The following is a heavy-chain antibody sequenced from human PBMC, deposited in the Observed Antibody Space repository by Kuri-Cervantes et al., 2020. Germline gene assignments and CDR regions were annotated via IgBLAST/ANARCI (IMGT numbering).Heavy chain of an antibody. CDR3: ARVGYSYGQRVHYYYYMDV. CDR1: GYTLTDVS. CDR2: FDPEDGET. J-gene: IGHJ6*03. V-gene: IGHV1-24*01. Sequence: ASVKVSCKASGYTLTDVSIQWVRQAPGKGLEWMGGFDPEDGETNYAQKFQGRVTITTDESTSTAYMELSSLRSEDTAVYYCARVGYSYGQRVHYYYYMDVWGKGTTVTVSS. D-gene: IGHD5-18*01.